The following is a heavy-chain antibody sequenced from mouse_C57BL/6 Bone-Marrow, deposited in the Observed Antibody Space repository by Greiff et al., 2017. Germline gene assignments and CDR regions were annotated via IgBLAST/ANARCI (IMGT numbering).Heavy chain of an antibody. CDR1: GYTFTSYW. D-gene: IGHD1-1*01. J-gene: IGHJ4*01. V-gene: IGHV1-74*01. Sequence: VQLQQPGAELVKPGASVKVSCKASGYTFTSYWMHWVKQRPGQGLEWIGRIHPSVSDTNYNKKFKGKATLTVDKSSSTAYMQLSSLTSEDSAVYYCAIGATVVAKHAMDDWGQGTTVTVSS. CDR2: IHPSVSDT. CDR3: AIGATVVAKHAMDD.